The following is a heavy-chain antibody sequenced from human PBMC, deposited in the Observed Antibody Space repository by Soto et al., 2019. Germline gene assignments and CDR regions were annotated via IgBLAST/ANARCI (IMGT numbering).Heavy chain of an antibody. D-gene: IGHD2-2*01. CDR2: IKSKTDGGTT. J-gene: IGHJ6*02. CDR3: TTQGPAAHPEYYYYGMDV. CDR1: GFTFGSYW. Sequence: RLSCAASGFTFGSYWMDWVRQAPGKGLEWVSRIKSKTDGGTTDYAAPVKGRFTISRDDSKNTLYLQMNSLKTEDTAVYYCTTQGPAAHPEYYYYGMDVWGQGTTVTVSS. V-gene: IGHV3-15*07.